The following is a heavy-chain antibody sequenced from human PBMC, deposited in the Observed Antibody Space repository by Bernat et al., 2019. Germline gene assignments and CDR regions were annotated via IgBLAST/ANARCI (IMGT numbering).Heavy chain of an antibody. D-gene: IGHD1-26*01. J-gene: IGHJ4*02. CDR2: IYYSGST. V-gene: IGHV4-39*01. CDR1: GDSISSSNYY. Sequence: QLQLQESGPGPVKPSETLSLTCTVSGDSISSSNYYWGWIRQPPGKGLEWIGTIYYSGSTYYNPSLKSRVTISVDTSKNQFSLKVSSVTAADTAVYYRARQACQSYHFDYRGQGTLVTVSS. CDR3: ARQACQSYHFDY.